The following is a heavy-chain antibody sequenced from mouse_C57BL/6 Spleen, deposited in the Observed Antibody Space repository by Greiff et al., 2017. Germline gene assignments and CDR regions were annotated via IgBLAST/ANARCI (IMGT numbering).Heavy chain of an antibody. J-gene: IGHJ1*03. CDR3: ARGGYYGSSPFDV. Sequence: EVHLVESGGDLVKPGGSLKLSCAASGFTFSSYGMSWVRQTPDKRLEWVATISSGGSYTYYPDSVKGRFTISRDNAKNTLYLQMSSLKSEDTAMYYCARGGYYGSSPFDVWGTGTTVTVSS. D-gene: IGHD1-1*01. CDR1: GFTFSSYG. V-gene: IGHV5-6*01. CDR2: ISSGGSYT.